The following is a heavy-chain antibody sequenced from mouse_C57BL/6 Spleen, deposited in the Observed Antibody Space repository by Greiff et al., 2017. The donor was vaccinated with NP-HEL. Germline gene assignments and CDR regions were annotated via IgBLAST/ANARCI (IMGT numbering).Heavy chain of an antibody. Sequence: VQLQQSGPELVKPGASVKISCKASGYAFSSSWMNWVKQRPGKGLEWIGRIYPGDGDTNYNGKFKGKATLTADKSSSTAYMQLSSLTSEDSAVYFCAREAITGAWFAYWGQGTLVTVSA. CDR3: AREAITGAWFAY. CDR1: GYAFSSSW. CDR2: IYPGDGDT. V-gene: IGHV1-82*01. J-gene: IGHJ3*01. D-gene: IGHD4-1*01.